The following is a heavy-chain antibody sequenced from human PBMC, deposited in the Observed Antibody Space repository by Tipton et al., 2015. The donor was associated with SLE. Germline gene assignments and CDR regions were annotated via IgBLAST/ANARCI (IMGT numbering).Heavy chain of an antibody. Sequence: LRLSCSVSGDSISTNYWTWIRQPPGKRLEWMGDSYSGGSTNYNPAPESRVFISVDTSKSQFSLHLTSVTAADTAVYYCAKWSVVASGQPFGHWGQGILVTVSS. CDR3: AKWSVVASGQPFGH. CDR2: SYSGGST. CDR1: GDSISTNY. J-gene: IGHJ4*02. V-gene: IGHV4-59*01. D-gene: IGHD2-21*01.